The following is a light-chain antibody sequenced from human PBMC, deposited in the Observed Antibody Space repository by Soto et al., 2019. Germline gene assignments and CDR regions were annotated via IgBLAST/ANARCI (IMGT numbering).Light chain of an antibody. J-gene: IGLJ3*02. CDR1: SSNIGNNY. Sequence: QSLLTQPPSVSAAPGQKVTISCSGSSSNIGNNYVSWYLHLPGTAPKLLIYDNNKRPSGIPDRFSGSKSGTSATLGITGLQTGDEADYYCGTWDSSLSAVVFGGGTKLTVL. CDR2: DNN. CDR3: GTWDSSLSAVV. V-gene: IGLV1-51*01.